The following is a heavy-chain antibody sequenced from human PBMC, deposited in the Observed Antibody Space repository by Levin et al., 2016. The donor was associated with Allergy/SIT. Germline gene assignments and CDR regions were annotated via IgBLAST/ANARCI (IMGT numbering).Heavy chain of an antibody. D-gene: IGHD3-10*01. Sequence: GGSLRLSCAASGFTFSSYSMNWVRQAPGKGLEWVSSISSSSSYIYYADSVKGRFTISRDNAKNSLYLQMNSLRAEDTAVYYCAREAGDGEYYFDYWGQGTLVTVSS. J-gene: IGHJ4*02. CDR3: AREAGDGEYYFDY. V-gene: IGHV3-21*01. CDR2: ISSSSSYI. CDR1: GFTFSSYS.